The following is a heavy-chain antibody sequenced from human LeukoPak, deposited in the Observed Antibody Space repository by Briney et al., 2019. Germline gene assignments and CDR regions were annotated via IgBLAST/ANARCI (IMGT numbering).Heavy chain of an antibody. CDR3: VRGNPFGGY. CDR1: GFTLSSYW. J-gene: IGHJ4*02. D-gene: IGHD2-15*01. CDR2: IKQDGSEI. V-gene: IGHV3-7*03. Sequence: GGSLRLSCAASGFTLSSYWMIWVRQAPGKGLEWVANIKQDGSEISYVDSVKGRFTISRDSAKNSLYLQMNSLRAEDTAVYYCVRGNPFGGYWGQGTLVTVSS.